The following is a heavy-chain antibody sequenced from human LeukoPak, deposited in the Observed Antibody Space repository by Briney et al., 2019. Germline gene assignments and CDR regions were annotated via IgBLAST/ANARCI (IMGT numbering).Heavy chain of an antibody. D-gene: IGHD2-2*01. Sequence: ASVKVSCKASGYTFTGYYMHWVRQAPGQGLEWMGRINPNSGGTNYAQKFQGRVTMTRDTSISTAYMELSRLRSEDTAVYYCAREIVGYCSSTSCYRQGMDVWGQGTTVTVSS. CDR2: INPNSGGT. J-gene: IGHJ6*02. CDR3: AREIVGYCSSTSCYRQGMDV. V-gene: IGHV1-2*06. CDR1: GYTFTGYY.